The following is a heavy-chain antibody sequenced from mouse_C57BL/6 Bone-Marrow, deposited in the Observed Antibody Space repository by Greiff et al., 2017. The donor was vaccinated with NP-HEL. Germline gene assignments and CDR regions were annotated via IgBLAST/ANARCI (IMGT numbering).Heavy chain of an antibody. D-gene: IGHD2-4*01. Sequence: EVQVVESGGGLVQPKGSLKLSCAASGFTFNTYAMHWVRQAPGKGLECVARIRSKSSNYATYYADSVKDRFTISRDDSQSMLYLQMNNLKTEDTAMYYCVRDEGIYYDYPFAYWGQGTLVTVSA. V-gene: IGHV10-3*01. CDR3: VRDEGIYYDYPFAY. CDR1: GFTFNTYA. CDR2: IRSKSSNYAT. J-gene: IGHJ3*01.